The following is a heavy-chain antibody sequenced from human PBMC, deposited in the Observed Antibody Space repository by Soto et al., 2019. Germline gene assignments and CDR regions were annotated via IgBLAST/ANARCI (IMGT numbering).Heavy chain of an antibody. J-gene: IGHJ4*02. CDR1: GYTFTSYD. CDR3: ARDRCSGGSCYLDFDY. CDR2: MNPNSGNT. D-gene: IGHD2-15*01. Sequence: ASVKVSCKASGYTFTSYDINWVRQATGQGLEWMGWMNPNSGNTGFAQKFQGRVTMTRNTSINTAYMELSSLRSEDTAVYYCARDRCSGGSCYLDFDYWGQGTLVTVSS. V-gene: IGHV1-8*01.